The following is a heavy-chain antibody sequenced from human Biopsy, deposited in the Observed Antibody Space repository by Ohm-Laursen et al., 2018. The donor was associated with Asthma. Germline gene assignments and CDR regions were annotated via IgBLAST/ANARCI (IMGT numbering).Heavy chain of an antibody. V-gene: IGHV3-30*03. Sequence: SLRLSCAATGFVFSQCGMHWVRQGPGKGLEWVALVSSDGHNKYYEDSVKGRFTISRDNSRNRLYLQINRLTVEDSAVYFCARQSGQDYGDSSGFDIWGQGTKVAVPS. J-gene: IGHJ3*02. D-gene: IGHD3-22*01. CDR2: VSSDGHNK. CDR1: GFVFSQCG. CDR3: ARQSGQDYGDSSGFDI.